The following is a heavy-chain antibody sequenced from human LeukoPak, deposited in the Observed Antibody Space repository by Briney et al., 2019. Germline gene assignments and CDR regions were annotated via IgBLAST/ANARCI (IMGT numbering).Heavy chain of an antibody. CDR1: GFTFSNAW. D-gene: IGHD2-21*02. Sequence: GGSLSLSCAASGFTFSNAWMSWVGQAPGKGLEWVGRIKSKSDGGTTDYAAPVKGRFTISRDDSKNTLYLQMNSLKTEDTAVYYCTTTATPRYYYYVMDVWGQGTTVTVSS. CDR2: IKSKSDGGTT. V-gene: IGHV3-15*01. CDR3: TTTATPRYYYYVMDV. J-gene: IGHJ6*02.